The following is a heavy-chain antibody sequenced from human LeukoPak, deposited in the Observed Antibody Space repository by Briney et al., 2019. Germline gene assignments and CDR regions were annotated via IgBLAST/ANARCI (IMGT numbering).Heavy chain of an antibody. J-gene: IGHJ5*02. V-gene: IGHV1-2*06. CDR3: ARGLCTNGVCSDNWFDP. CDR2: XXPNRGGT. D-gene: IGHD2-8*01. Sequence: XAXGQGLEXMGRXXPNRGGTNYAQKFQGRVTMTRDTSISTAYMELSRLRSDDTAVYYCARGLCTNGVCSDNWFDPWGQGTLVTVSS.